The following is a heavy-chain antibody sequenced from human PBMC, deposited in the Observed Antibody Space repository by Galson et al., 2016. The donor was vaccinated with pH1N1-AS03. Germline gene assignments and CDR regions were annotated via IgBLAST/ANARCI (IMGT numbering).Heavy chain of an antibody. D-gene: IGHD3-3*01. CDR3: ARHENFGGDAISAFGI. J-gene: IGHJ3*02. V-gene: IGHV4-39*01. CDR2: VYYSGTT. CDR1: GDSISGNNYY. Sequence: ATLSLTCTVSGDSISGNNYYWVWIRQPPGQALEWIGSVYYSGTTYYNPSLKSRVTISVDTSTNQLSLDLNSVTVADTSVYYCARHENFGGDAISAFGIWGQGTMVTVSS.